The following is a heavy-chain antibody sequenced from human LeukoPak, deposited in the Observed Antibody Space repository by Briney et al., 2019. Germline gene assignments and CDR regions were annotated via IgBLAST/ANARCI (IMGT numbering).Heavy chain of an antibody. CDR2: ISGSGGST. Sequence: GGSLRLSCAASRFTFSNFAMSWVRQAPGKGLEWVSAISGSGGSTYYADSVKGRFTISRDNSKNALFLQMNSLRAEDTSVYYCAKSGPYCSSTSCNYFDYWGQGTLVTVSS. CDR3: AKSGPYCSSTSCNYFDY. D-gene: IGHD2-2*01. CDR1: RFTFSNFA. J-gene: IGHJ4*02. V-gene: IGHV3-23*01.